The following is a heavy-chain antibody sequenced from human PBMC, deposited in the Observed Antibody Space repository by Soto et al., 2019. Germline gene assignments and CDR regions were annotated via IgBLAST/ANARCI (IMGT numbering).Heavy chain of an antibody. CDR1: GFTFSRYG. CDR3: AKEEYRGSSFDP. CDR2: ISHDGNNR. Sequence: QVQLVESGGGVVQPGRSLRLSCAASGFTFSRYGMHWVRQAPGKGLEWVARISHDGNNRFYADSVKGRFTISRDNSKDKLYLQVNSLRPEDTAVFYCAKEEYRGSSFDPWGQGALVTVSS. V-gene: IGHV3-30*18. J-gene: IGHJ5*02. D-gene: IGHD1-26*01.